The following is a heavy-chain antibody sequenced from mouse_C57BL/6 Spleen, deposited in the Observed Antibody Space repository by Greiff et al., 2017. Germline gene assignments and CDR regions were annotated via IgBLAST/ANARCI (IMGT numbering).Heavy chain of an antibody. J-gene: IGHJ4*01. Sequence: VQLQQSGPELVKPGASVKISCKASGYAFSSSWMNWVKQRPGKGLEWIGRIYPGDGDTNYNGKFKGKATLTADKSSSTAYMQLSSLTSEDSAVYFCARSGSNYYYSMDYWGQGTSVTVSS. CDR2: IYPGDGDT. CDR3: ARSGSNYYYSMDY. CDR1: GYAFSSSW. D-gene: IGHD2-5*01. V-gene: IGHV1-82*01.